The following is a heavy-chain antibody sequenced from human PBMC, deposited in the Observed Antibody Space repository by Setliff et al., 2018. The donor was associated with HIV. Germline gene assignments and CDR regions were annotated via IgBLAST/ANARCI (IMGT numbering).Heavy chain of an antibody. J-gene: IGHJ3*01. Sequence: ASVKVSCKASGYTFSSYGISWVRQAPGQGLEWMGCINSYDGNTNYEQKFQGRVTMTTDTSTTSAYLELRSLRPDDTAVYFCARNKLSDAFDVWGPGTMVTVSS. D-gene: IGHD1-1*01. V-gene: IGHV1-18*01. CDR2: INSYDGNT. CDR3: ARNKLSDAFDV. CDR1: GYTFSSYG.